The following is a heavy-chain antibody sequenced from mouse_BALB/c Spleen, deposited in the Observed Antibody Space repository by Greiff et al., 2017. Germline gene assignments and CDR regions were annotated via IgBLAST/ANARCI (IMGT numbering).Heavy chain of an antibody. Sequence: EVMLVESGGGLVKPGGSLKLSCAASGFTFSSYAMSWVRQTPEKSLEWVASISSGGSTYYPDSVKGRCTIYRDNARNILYLQMSSLRSDDTAMYYGAREGYDLSFDYWGQGTTLTVSS. CDR2: ISSGGST. V-gene: IGHV5-6-5*01. D-gene: IGHD2-2*01. J-gene: IGHJ2*01. CDR1: GFTFSSYA. CDR3: AREGYDLSFDY.